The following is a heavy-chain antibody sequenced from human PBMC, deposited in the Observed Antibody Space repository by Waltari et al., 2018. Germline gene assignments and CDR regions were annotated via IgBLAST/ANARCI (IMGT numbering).Heavy chain of an antibody. CDR2: ISWNSGSI. Sequence: EVQLVESGGGLVQPGRSLRLSCAASGFTFDDYAMHWVRQAPGKGLEWVSGISWNSGSIGYADSVKGRFTIARDNAKNSLYLQMNSLRAEDTALYYCAKDPSSDWPYWYFDLWGRGTLVTVSS. J-gene: IGHJ2*01. V-gene: IGHV3-9*01. CDR3: AKDPSSDWPYWYFDL. CDR1: GFTFDDYA. D-gene: IGHD6-19*01.